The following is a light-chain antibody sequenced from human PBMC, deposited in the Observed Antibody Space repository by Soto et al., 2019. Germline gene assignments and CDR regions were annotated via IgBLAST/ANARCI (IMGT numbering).Light chain of an antibody. CDR3: AAWDDSLRGPV. V-gene: IGLV1-47*02. CDR1: SSNIGTNY. J-gene: IGLJ2*01. Sequence: QSVLTQPPSASGTPGQRGTISCSGSSSNIGTNYVYWYQQLPGTAPKLLIYSNNQRPSGVPDPFSRPKSGTSASLSISGLPSEDEADYYCAAWDDSLRGPVLGGRTKLTVL. CDR2: SNN.